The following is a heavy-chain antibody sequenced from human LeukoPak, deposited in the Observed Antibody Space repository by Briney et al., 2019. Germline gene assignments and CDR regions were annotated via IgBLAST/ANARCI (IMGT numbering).Heavy chain of an antibody. V-gene: IGHV4-39*01. Sequence: SETLSLTCTVSGGSISSSSYYWGWIRQPPGKGLEWIGSIYYSGSTYYNPSLKSRVTISVDTSKNQFSLKLSSVTAADTAVYYCASTPAYYDSSGYYVENWFDPWGQGTLVTVSS. D-gene: IGHD3-22*01. CDR2: IYYSGST. J-gene: IGHJ5*02. CDR1: GGSISSSSYY. CDR3: ASTPAYYDSSGYYVENWFDP.